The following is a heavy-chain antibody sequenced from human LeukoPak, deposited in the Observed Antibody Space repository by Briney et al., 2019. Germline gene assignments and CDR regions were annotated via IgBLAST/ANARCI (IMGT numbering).Heavy chain of an antibody. Sequence: PSETLSLTCAVYGGSFSGYYWSWIRQPPGKGLEWIGEINHSGSTNYNPSLKSRVTISVDTSKNQFSLKLSSVTAADTAVYYCARDLGSGWAPSDAFDIWGQGTMVTVSS. V-gene: IGHV4-34*01. CDR2: INHSGST. CDR3: ARDLGSGWAPSDAFDI. J-gene: IGHJ3*02. D-gene: IGHD6-19*01. CDR1: GGSFSGYY.